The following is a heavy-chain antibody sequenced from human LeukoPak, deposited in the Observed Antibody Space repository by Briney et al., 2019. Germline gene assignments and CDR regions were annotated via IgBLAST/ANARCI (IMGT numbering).Heavy chain of an antibody. J-gene: IGHJ4*02. Sequence: PGGSLRLSCEASGFSLSTYFISWIRQAPGKGLEWVSYITNSGRSTKYADAVKGRFTMSRDNAKQSVYLEMTDLRAEDTAAYYFARGAVVYYHVFDAGGQGPVVTVSS. CDR2: ITNSGRST. CDR3: ARGAVVYYHVFDA. V-gene: IGHV3-11*04. CDR1: GFSLSTYF. D-gene: IGHD3-10*01.